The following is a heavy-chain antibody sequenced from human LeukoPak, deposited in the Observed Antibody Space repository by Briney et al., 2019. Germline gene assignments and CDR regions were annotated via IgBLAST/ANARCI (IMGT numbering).Heavy chain of an antibody. CDR2: INHSGST. J-gene: IGHJ1*01. V-gene: IGHV4-34*01. CDR1: GGSFSGYY. D-gene: IGHD2-21*02. Sequence: PSETLSLTCAVYGGSFSGYYWSWTRQPPGKGLEWIGEINHSGSTNYNPSLKSRVTISVDTSKNQFSLKLSSVTAADTAVYYCARAVVTTPLFFQHWGQGTLVTVSS. CDR3: ARAVVTTPLFFQH.